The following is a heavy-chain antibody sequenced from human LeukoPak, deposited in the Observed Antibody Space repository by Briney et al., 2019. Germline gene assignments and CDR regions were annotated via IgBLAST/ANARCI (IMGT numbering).Heavy chain of an antibody. CDR1: GFTLSNYA. V-gene: IGHV3-23*01. Sequence: GGSLRLSCAACGFTLSNYAMVGVRQAPGKGLEGVSGLIGSGGSTYYAGAVKGRCTVSRDNSKNTLYLQMNSLRAEDTAIYYCARKGVNATAYYFDHWGQGTLVTVSS. J-gene: IGHJ4*02. CDR2: LIGSGGST. D-gene: IGHD1-1*01. CDR3: ARKGVNATAYYFDH.